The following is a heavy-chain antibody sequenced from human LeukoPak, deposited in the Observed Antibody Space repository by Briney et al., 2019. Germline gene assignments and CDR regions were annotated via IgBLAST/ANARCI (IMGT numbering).Heavy chain of an antibody. D-gene: IGHD6-19*01. Sequence: SETLSLTCTVSGDSVSSTSYHWGWIRQPLGKGLEWLANIHYSGTAHYNPSLNSRVSMSVDTSKNQFSLKLTSVTAADTAVYYCWRRTVVAGGWFDSWGQGTLVTVSS. CDR2: IHYSGTA. J-gene: IGHJ5*01. V-gene: IGHV4-39*01. CDR1: GDSVSSTSYH. CDR3: WRRTVVAGGWFDS.